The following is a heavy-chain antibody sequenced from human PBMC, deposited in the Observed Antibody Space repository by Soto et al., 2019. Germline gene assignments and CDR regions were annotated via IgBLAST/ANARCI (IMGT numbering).Heavy chain of an antibody. CDR3: GKDLNGRGSITSYYHYGMDV. D-gene: IGHD3-3*01. J-gene: IGHJ6*04. CDR1: GFTFSNYA. V-gene: IGHV3-23*01. Sequence: EVQMLESGGGLVHPWRSLRLSCAASGFTFSNYAMNWVRQAPGKGLEWVSSISGRGRNTYYADSVKGRFTISRNSSKNTLDLQMTSLRVEGPGVYYCGKDLNGRGSITSYYHYGMDVWCKGTTVTVSS. CDR2: ISGRGRNT.